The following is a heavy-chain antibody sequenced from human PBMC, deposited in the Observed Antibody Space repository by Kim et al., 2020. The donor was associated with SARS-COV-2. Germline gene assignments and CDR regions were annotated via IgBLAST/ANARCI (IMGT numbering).Heavy chain of an antibody. Sequence: VKVSCKSSGGIFTDFAISWVRQAPGQGLEWMGGIITMFDSAYYAQKFQARVTITADKSTSTAYMELTSLNFEDTDVYYCATGESNWLDPWGQGTRVIV. D-gene: IGHD3-10*01. CDR1: GGIFTDFA. J-gene: IGHJ5*02. CDR3: ATGESNWLDP. CDR2: IITMFDSA. V-gene: IGHV1-69*06.